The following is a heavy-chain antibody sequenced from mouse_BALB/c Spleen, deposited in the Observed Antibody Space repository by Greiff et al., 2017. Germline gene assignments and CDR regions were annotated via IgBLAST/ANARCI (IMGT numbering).Heavy chain of an antibody. Sequence: VKLMESGAELAKPGASVKMSCKASGYTFTSYWMHWVKQRPGQGLEWIGYINPSTGYTEYNQKFKDKATLTADKSSSTAYMQLSSLTSEDSAVYYCARTLHYYGSSPLDYWGQGTTLTVSS. CDR1: GYTFTSYW. J-gene: IGHJ2*01. CDR2: INPSTGYT. V-gene: IGHV1-7*01. CDR3: ARTLHYYGSSPLDY. D-gene: IGHD1-1*01.